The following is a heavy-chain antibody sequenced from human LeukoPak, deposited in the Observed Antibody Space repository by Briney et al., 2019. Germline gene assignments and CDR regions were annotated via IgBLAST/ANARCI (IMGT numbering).Heavy chain of an antibody. CDR2: IYYSGNT. CDR1: GGSISSYY. CDR3: ARLVGAQGSSWYLGWFDP. Sequence: ETLSLTCTISGGSISSYYWSWIRQPPGKGLEWIGYIYYSGNTNYNPSLQSRVTISVDTSKNQFSLKLSSVTAADTAVYYCARLVGAQGSSWYLGWFDPWGQGTLVTVSS. J-gene: IGHJ5*02. D-gene: IGHD6-13*01. V-gene: IGHV4-59*08.